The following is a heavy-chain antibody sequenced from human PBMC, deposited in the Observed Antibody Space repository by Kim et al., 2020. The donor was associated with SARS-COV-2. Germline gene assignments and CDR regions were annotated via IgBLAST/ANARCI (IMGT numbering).Heavy chain of an antibody. J-gene: IGHJ6*02. Sequence: SETLSLTCTVSGGSISSSSYYWGWIRQPPGKGLEWIGSIYYSGSTYYNPSLKSRVTISVDTSKNQFSLKLSSVTAADTAVYYCARDSGPGGGRITGMDVWGQGTTVTVSS. D-gene: IGHD2-15*01. CDR3: ARDSGPGGGRITGMDV. CDR2: IYYSGST. CDR1: GGSISSSSYY. V-gene: IGHV4-39*02.